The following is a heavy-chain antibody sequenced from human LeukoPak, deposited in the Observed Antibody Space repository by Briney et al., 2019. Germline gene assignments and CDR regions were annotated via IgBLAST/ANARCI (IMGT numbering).Heavy chain of an antibody. J-gene: IGHJ6*02. Sequence: SVKVSCKASGYTFTGYYMHWVRQAPGQGLEWMGRIIPILGIANYARKFQGRVTITADKSTSTAYMELSSLRSEDTAVYYCARTGQLVLHYYYGMDVWGQGTTVTVSS. D-gene: IGHD6-6*01. V-gene: IGHV1-69*02. CDR3: ARTGQLVLHYYYGMDV. CDR2: IIPILGIA. CDR1: GYTFTGYY.